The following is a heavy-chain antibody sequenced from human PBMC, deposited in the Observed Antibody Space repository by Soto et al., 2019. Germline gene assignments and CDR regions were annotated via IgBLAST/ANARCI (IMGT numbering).Heavy chain of an antibody. CDR3: ARDYYDSSGYSVTLDV. CDR2: IYHSGST. CDR1: GGSISSGGYS. Sequence: PSETLSLTCAVSGGSISSGGYSWSWIRQPPGKGLERIGYIYHSGSTYYNPSLKSRVTISVDRSKNQFSLKLSSVTAADTAVYYCARDYYDSSGYSVTLDVWGQGTTVTVSS. J-gene: IGHJ6*02. D-gene: IGHD3-22*01. V-gene: IGHV4-30-2*01.